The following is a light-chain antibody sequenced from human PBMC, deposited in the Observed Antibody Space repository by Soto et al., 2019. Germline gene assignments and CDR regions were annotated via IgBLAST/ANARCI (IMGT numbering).Light chain of an antibody. CDR1: QGISNY. CDR2: DAS. Sequence: DIQMTQSPSTLSSSVLERFTITCRASQGISNYLAWFQQKPGKVPKRLIYDASNLQTGVPSRFSGSGSGTEFTLTISSLQPEDFATYYCLQHKSYPITFGQGTRLEIK. CDR3: LQHKSYPIT. J-gene: IGKJ5*01. V-gene: IGKV1-17*03.